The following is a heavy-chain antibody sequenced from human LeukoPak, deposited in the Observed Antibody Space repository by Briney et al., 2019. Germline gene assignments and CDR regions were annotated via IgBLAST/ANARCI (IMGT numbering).Heavy chain of an antibody. Sequence: GGSLRLSCSASGFTVSSNYMSWVRQAPGKGLKWVSVIYSGGSTYYADSVKGRFTISRDNSKNTLYLQMNSLRAEDTAVYYCARVGSQATFDYWGQGTLVTVSS. CDR2: IYSGGST. J-gene: IGHJ4*02. CDR1: GFTVSSNY. CDR3: ARVGSQATFDY. V-gene: IGHV3-53*01. D-gene: IGHD1-26*01.